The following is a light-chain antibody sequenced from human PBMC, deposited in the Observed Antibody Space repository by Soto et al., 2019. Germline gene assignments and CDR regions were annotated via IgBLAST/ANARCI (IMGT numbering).Light chain of an antibody. CDR3: QQYGSSPPT. CDR1: QSVSNRY. CDR2: GAS. Sequence: EIVLTQSPGTLSFSPGERATLSCRASQSVSNRYLAWYQQRPGQAPRLLIYGASARATGIPDRFSGSGSGTDFTLIINRLEPEDFAVYSCQQYGSSPPTFGQGTKVDI. J-gene: IGKJ1*01. V-gene: IGKV3-20*01.